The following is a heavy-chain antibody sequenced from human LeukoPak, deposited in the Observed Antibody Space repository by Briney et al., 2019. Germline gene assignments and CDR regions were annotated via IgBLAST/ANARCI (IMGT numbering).Heavy chain of an antibody. CDR1: GFTFSGSS. D-gene: IGHD2-2*01. CDR3: YWRYCSSTSCLLYGMDV. V-gene: IGHV3-73*01. Sequence: GRSLKLSCAASGFTFSGSSMHWVRQASGKGLEWVGRIRSKANSYATAYAASVKGRFTISRDDSKNTAYLQMNSLKTEDTAVYYCYWRYCSSTSCLLYGMDVWGQGTTVTVSS. CDR2: IRSKANSYAT. J-gene: IGHJ6*02.